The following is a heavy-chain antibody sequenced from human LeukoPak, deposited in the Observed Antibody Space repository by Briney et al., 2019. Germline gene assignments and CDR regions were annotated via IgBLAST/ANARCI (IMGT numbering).Heavy chain of an antibody. Sequence: GGSLRLSCAASGFTVSSNYMTWVRQAPGKGLEWVPIIYAGGMTYYADSVKGRFTISRDNSKNMLYLQMNSLRAADTAVYYCARGTSRTSPLSGYYRGYFDYWGQGTLVTVSS. V-gene: IGHV3-66*02. D-gene: IGHD3-3*01. CDR3: ARGTSRTSPLSGYYRGYFDY. CDR1: GFTVSSNY. J-gene: IGHJ4*02. CDR2: IYAGGMT.